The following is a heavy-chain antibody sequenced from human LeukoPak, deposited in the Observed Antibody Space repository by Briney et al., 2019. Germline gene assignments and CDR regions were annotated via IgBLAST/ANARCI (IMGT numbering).Heavy chain of an antibody. J-gene: IGHJ1*01. CDR2: IHYSGGA. Sequence: PSETLSLTCAVSGGSVTTYHWTWIRQPPGKGLEWIGHIHYSGGADYNPSLKSRVTISVDTSKNQFSLKLSSVTAVDTAVYYCARGRFAYYYDSSGYRGSFIAEYFQHWGQGTLVTVSS. V-gene: IGHV4-59*02. CDR1: GGSVTTYH. CDR3: ARGRFAYYYDSSGYRGSFIAEYFQH. D-gene: IGHD3-22*01.